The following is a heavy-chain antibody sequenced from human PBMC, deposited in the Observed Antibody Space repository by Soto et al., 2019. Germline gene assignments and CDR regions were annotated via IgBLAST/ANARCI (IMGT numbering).Heavy chain of an antibody. J-gene: IGHJ6*02. CDR2: IWYDGSNK. CDR1: GFTFSSYG. V-gene: IGHV3-33*01. CDR3: ARPLPKYYYYGMDV. Sequence: PGGSLRLSCAASGFTFSSYGMHWVRQAPGKGLEWVAVIWYDGSNKYYADSVKGRFTISRDNSKNTLYLQMNSLRAEDTAVYYCARPLPKYYYYGMDVWGQGTTVTVSS.